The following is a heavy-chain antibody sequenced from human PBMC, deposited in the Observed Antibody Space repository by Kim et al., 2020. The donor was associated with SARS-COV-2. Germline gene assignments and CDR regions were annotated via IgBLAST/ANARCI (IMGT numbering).Heavy chain of an antibody. D-gene: IGHD6-6*01. CDR3: AREEYSSSSRFFDY. J-gene: IGHJ4*02. V-gene: IGHV4-30-2*01. Sequence: NPSLKRRVTISVDRSKNQFSLKLSSVTAADTAVYYCAREEYSSSSRFFDYWGQGTLVTVSS.